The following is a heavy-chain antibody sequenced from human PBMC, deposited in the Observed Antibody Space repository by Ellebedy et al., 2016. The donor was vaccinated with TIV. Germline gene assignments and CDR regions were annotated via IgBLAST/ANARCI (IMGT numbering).Heavy chain of an antibody. V-gene: IGHV3-23*01. J-gene: IGHJ4*02. CDR3: AKGRGGGSDSPTPRYYFDY. Sequence: GESLKISCAASGFSFSNYAMSWVRQAPGKGLEWVSTISHTGSRTYYADSVEGRFTISRDNSKKTLYLQMNSLRAEDTAIYYCAKGRGGGSDSPTPRYYFDYWGLGTLVTVSS. CDR1: GFSFSNYA. CDR2: ISHTGSRT. D-gene: IGHD2/OR15-2a*01.